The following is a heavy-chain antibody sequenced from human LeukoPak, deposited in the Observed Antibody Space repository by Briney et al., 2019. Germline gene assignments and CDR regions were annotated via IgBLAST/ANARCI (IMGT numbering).Heavy chain of an antibody. CDR3: ARRRERAPMRLFDH. V-gene: IGHV1-69*01. CDR1: VGTFSSYA. D-gene: IGHD1-26*01. Sequence: SSVKVSFTSSVGTFSSYAISWGRKAPGQGLGWMGGRITIFGTENNDQKFHGRVTITADESTSTAYRGLISLRSEDTAAYYWARRRERAPMRLFDHWGQRTVVRVFS. J-gene: IGHJ4*02. CDR2: RITIFGTE.